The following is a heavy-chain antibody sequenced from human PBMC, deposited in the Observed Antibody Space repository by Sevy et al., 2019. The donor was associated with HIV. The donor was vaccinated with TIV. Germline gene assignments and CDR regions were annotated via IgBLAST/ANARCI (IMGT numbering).Heavy chain of an antibody. V-gene: IGHV3-30-3*01. Sequence: GGSLRLSCAASGFTFSSYAMHWVRQAPGKGLEWVAVISYDGSNKYYAHSVKGRFTISRDNSKNTLYLQMNSLRAEDTAVYYCASLYSSSSWKSYWGQGTLVTVSS. CDR2: ISYDGSNK. CDR1: GFTFSSYA. D-gene: IGHD6-6*01. CDR3: ASLYSSSSWKSY. J-gene: IGHJ4*02.